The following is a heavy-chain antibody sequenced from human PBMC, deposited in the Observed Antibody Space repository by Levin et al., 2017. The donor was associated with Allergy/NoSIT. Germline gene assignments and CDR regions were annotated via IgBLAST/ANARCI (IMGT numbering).Heavy chain of an antibody. D-gene: IGHD6-6*01. CDR2: ISYDGSNK. J-gene: IGHJ4*02. V-gene: IGHV3-30-3*01. CDR3: ARDPDSSSEFDY. Sequence: SCAXXXFTFSSNASDGVRQTPGKGLEWVAVISYDGSNKYYADSVKGRFTISRDNSKNTLYLQMNSLRAEDTAVYYCARDPDSSSEFDYWGQGTLVTVSS. CDR1: XFTFSSNA.